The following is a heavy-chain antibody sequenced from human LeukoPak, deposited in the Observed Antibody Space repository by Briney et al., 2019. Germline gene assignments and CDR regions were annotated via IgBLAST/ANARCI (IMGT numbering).Heavy chain of an antibody. V-gene: IGHV4-59*01. J-gene: IGHJ6*03. D-gene: IGHD6-6*01. CDR3: ARAAISSSPYYYYYYYMDV. CDR1: GGSISSYY. CDR2: IYYSGST. Sequence: SETLSLTCTVSGGSISSYYWSWIRQPPGKGLEWIGYIYYSGSTNYNPSLKSRVTISVDTSKNQFSLKLSSVTAADTAVYYCARAAISSSPYYYYYYYMDVWGKGTTVTVSS.